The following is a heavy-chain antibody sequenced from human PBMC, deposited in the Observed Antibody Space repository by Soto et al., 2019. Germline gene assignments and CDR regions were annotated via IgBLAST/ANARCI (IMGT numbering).Heavy chain of an antibody. D-gene: IGHD3-9*01. Sequence: EVQLVESGGGLVQPGGSLRLSCAASGFTVSSNYMSWVRQAPGKGLEWVSVIYSGGSTYYADSVKGRFTISRHNSKNTLYLQMNSLRAEDTAVYYCARGFEGYYYYMDVWGKGTTVTVSS. J-gene: IGHJ6*03. CDR2: IYSGGST. CDR1: GFTVSSNY. V-gene: IGHV3-53*04. CDR3: ARGFEGYYYYMDV.